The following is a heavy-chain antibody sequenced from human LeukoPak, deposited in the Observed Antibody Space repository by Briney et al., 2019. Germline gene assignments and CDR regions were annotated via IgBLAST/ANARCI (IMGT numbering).Heavy chain of an antibody. CDR3: AMRIAAADAFDI. V-gene: IGHV1-3*01. Sequence: ASVNVSCKASGYTFTSYAMHWVRQAPGQRLEWMGWINAGNGNTKYSQKFQGRVTITRDTSASTAYMELSSLRSEDTAVYYCAMRIAAADAFDIWGQGTMVAVSS. D-gene: IGHD6-13*01. CDR1: GYTFTSYA. CDR2: INAGNGNT. J-gene: IGHJ3*02.